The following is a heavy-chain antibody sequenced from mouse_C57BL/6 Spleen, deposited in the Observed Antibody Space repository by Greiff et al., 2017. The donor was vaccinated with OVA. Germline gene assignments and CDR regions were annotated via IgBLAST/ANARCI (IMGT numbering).Heavy chain of an antibody. V-gene: IGHV1-52*01. D-gene: IGHD2-4*01. CDR2: IDPSDSET. CDR3: ASQRGYDYDGFAY. J-gene: IGHJ3*01. Sequence: VQLQQPGAELVRPGSSVKLSCKASGYTFTSYWMHWVKQRPIQGLEWIGNIDPSDSETHYNQKFKDKATLTVDKSSSTAYMQLSSLTSEDSAVYYCASQRGYDYDGFAYWGQGTLVTVSA. CDR1: GYTFTSYW.